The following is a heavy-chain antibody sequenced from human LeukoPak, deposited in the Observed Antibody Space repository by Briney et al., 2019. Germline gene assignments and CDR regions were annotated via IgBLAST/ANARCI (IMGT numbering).Heavy chain of an antibody. J-gene: IGHJ4*02. CDR3: TTDVVGYYDSSGYYPGYYFDF. Sequence: PGGPLSLPCAASRLIYSNAWMSCVRQSPGKGLEWVGRIKSKREGVTTEHAAPVKGRLTIPRDESKNSLYLQMNSLKSEDTAVYYCTTDVVGYYDSSGYYPGYYFDFWGQGKLVTVSS. V-gene: IGHV3-15*01. CDR2: IKSKREGVTT. D-gene: IGHD3-22*01. CDR1: RLIYSNAW.